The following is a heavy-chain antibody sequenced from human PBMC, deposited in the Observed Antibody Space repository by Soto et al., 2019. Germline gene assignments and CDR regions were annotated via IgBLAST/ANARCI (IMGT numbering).Heavy chain of an antibody. V-gene: IGHV4-31*03. CDR1: GGSISSGGYY. J-gene: IGHJ6*02. D-gene: IGHD3-16*01. CDR2: IYYSGST. CDR3: ARVGDRYYYYGMDV. Sequence: SSETLSLTCTVSGGSISSGGYYRSWIRQHPGKGLEWIGYIYYSGSTYYNPSLKGRVTISVDTSKNQFSLKLSSVTAADTAVYYCARVGDRYYYYGMDVWGQGTTVTVSS.